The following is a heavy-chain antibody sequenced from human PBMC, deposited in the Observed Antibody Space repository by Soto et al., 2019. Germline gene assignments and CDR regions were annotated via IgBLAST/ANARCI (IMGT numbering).Heavy chain of an antibody. CDR2: IRSKAAGGTE. D-gene: IGHD2-21*01. CDR1: GFTFGDYA. J-gene: IGHJ3*01. CDR3: TRDHPINP. V-gene: IGHV3-49*04. Sequence: GGSLRLSCTASGFTFGDYAMSWVRQAPGKGLEWVGFIRSKAAGGTEEYAASVRGRFTISRGDSKGFAYMQMHSVKTEATAVYYCTRDHPINPWGQGTMVTVSS.